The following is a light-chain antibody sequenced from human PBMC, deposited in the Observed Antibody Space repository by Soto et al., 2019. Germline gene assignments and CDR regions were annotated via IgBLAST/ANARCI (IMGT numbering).Light chain of an antibody. J-gene: IGKJ1*01. Sequence: IEVTQSPSSLAASLGDRVTITCRASQTIGTYVNWYRQKSGAAPELLIYDASTLQSGVPSRFRGGASGTDFTLTISSLQLDHFATYYCQQSYNTPLTFGQGTKVDIK. CDR3: QQSYNTPLT. CDR1: QTIGTY. V-gene: IGKV1-39*01. CDR2: DAS.